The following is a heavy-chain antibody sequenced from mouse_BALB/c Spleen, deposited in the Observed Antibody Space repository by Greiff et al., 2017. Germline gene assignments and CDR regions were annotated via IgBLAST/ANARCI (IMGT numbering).Heavy chain of an antibody. CDR3: ARLHYYAMDY. CDR1: GFTFSSYG. Sequence: EVNVVESGGGLVQPGGSLKLSCAASGFTFSSYGMSWVRQTPDKRLELVATINSNGGSTYYPDSVKGRFTISRDNAKNTLYLQMSSLKSEDTAMYYCARLHYYAMDYWGQGTSVTVSS. J-gene: IGHJ4*01. CDR2: INSNGGST. V-gene: IGHV5-6-3*01.